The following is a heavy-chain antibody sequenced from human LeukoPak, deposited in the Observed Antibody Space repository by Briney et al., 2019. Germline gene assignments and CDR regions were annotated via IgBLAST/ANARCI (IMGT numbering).Heavy chain of an antibody. Sequence: GRSLRLSCSASGFTFSSYAMHWVRQAPGKGLEYVSAISSNGGSTYYADSVKGRFTISRDNSKNTLYLQMSSLRAEDTAVYYCVKSVGTYYDFWSGYYDSDYWGQGTLVTVSS. V-gene: IGHV3-64D*06. J-gene: IGHJ4*02. CDR3: VKSVGTYYDFWSGYYDSDY. CDR1: GFTFSSYA. CDR2: ISSNGGST. D-gene: IGHD3-3*01.